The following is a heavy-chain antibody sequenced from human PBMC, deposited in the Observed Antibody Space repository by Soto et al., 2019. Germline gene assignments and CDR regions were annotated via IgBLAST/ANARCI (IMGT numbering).Heavy chain of an antibody. CDR3: ARGIQLWFDY. J-gene: IGHJ4*02. CDR2: INPSGGST. CDR1: GFTFTSSA. D-gene: IGHD5-18*01. Sequence: DSVKVSCKASGFTFTSSAVPWVRQAPGQGLEWMGIINPSGGSTSYAQKFQGRVTMTRDTSTSTVYMELSSLRSEDTAVYYCARGIQLWFDYWGQGTLVTVSS. V-gene: IGHV1-46*01.